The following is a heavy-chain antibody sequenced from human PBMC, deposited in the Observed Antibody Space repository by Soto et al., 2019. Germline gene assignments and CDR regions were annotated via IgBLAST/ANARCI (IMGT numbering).Heavy chain of an antibody. CDR1: GGSFSGYY. Sequence: SETLSLTCAVYGGSFSGYYWSWVRQPPGKGLEWIGEINHSGSTNYNPSLKSRVTISVDTSKNQFSLKLSSVTAADTAVYYCARIRLVDRAPRKHFDYWGQGTLVTVSS. D-gene: IGHD2-2*01. CDR3: ARIRLVDRAPRKHFDY. V-gene: IGHV4-34*01. CDR2: INHSGST. J-gene: IGHJ4*02.